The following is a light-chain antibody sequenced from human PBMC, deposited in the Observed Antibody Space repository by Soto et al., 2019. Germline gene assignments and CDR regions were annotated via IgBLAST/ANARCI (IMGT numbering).Light chain of an antibody. J-gene: IGKJ3*01. CDR2: GAS. V-gene: IGKV3-20*01. CDR3: QQYGSSLGFT. Sequence: EIVLTQSPGTLSLSPGERATLSCRASQSVSSSYLAWYQQKPGQAPRLLIYGASSRATVIPDRFSGSGSGTDFTLTISRLEPEDFAVYYCQQYGSSLGFTFGPGTKVDIK. CDR1: QSVSSSY.